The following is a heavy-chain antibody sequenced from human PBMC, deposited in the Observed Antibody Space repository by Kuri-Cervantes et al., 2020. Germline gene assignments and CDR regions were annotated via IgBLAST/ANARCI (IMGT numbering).Heavy chain of an antibody. V-gene: IGHV3-23*01. CDR3: AKDPSGGQQLRVDYFDY. J-gene: IGHJ4*02. D-gene: IGHD6-13*01. CDR2: ISGGGGST. Sequence: GESLKISCAASGFTFSSYSMTWVRQAPGKGLEWVSAISGGGGSTYYADSVKGRFTISRDNSKNTLYLQMNSLRAEDTALYYCAKDPSGGQQLRVDYFDYWGQGTLVTVSS. CDR1: GFTFSSYS.